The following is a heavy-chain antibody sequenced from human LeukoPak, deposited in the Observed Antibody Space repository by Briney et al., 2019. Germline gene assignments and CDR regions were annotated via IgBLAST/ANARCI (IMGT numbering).Heavy chain of an antibody. J-gene: IGHJ5*02. D-gene: IGHD3-10*01. CDR3: ARDFNEHCSSTSCPEGSGWFDT. CDR2: LYSGGIT. CDR1: GASMTNYY. V-gene: IGHV4-4*07. Sequence: SETLSLTCTVSGASMTNYYYSWIRQLAGKALEWIGRLYSGGITNSNPSLESRFTMSVDTSKNQFSLRLTSVTAADAAVYYCARDFNEHCSSTSCPEGSGWFDTWGQGILVTVSS.